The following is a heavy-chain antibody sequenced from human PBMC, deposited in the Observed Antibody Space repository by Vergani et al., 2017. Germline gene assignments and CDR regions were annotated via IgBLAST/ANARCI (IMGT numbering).Heavy chain of an antibody. CDR1: GGTFSSYA. Sequence: QVQLVQSGAEVKKPGSSVKVSCKASGGTFSSYAISWVRQAPGQGLEWIGRNIPIFGTANDAQKFQGRVTITADESTSTAYMELSSLRSEDTAVYYCARAPTMVRRVITPPYYYYGMDVWGQGTTVTVSS. J-gene: IGHJ6*02. V-gene: IGHV1-69*13. CDR3: ARAPTMVRRVITPPYYYYGMDV. CDR2: NIPIFGTA. D-gene: IGHD3-10*01.